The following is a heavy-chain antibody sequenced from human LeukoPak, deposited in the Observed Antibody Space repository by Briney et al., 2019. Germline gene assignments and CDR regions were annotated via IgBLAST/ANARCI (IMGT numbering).Heavy chain of an antibody. V-gene: IGHV4-38-2*02. CDR2: IYHSGST. D-gene: IGHD1-1*01. CDR1: GYSISSGYY. CDR3: ARHNEDYYFDY. Sequence: SETLSLTCTVSGYSISSGYYWGWIRPPPGKGLEWIGSIYHSGSTYYNPSLKSRVTISVDTSKNQFSLKLSSVTAADTAVYYCARHNEDYYFDYWGQGTLVTVSS. J-gene: IGHJ4*02.